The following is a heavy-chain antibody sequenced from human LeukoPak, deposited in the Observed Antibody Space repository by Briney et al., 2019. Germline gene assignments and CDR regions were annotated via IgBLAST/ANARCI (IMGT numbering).Heavy chain of an antibody. CDR3: ARDPDH. CDR1: GFTFSSYS. Sequence: GGSLRLSCAASGFTFSSYSMNWVRQAPGKGLEWVSYISSSSSTIYYADSVKGRFTISRDNAKNSLYLQVNSLRAEDTAVYYCARDPDHWGQGTLVTVSS. J-gene: IGHJ5*02. CDR2: ISSSSSTI. V-gene: IGHV3-48*01.